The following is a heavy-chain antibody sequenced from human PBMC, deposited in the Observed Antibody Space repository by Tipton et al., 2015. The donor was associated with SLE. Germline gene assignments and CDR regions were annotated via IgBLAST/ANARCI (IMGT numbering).Heavy chain of an antibody. D-gene: IGHD4-17*01. CDR2: IGQDGGEE. CDR3: AKGHDFGDYSASHFDH. CDR1: GFTVSNNW. J-gene: IGHJ4*02. Sequence: VQLVQSGGGLVQPGGSLRLSCAASGFTVSNNWMTWVRQAPGKGLEWVAHIGQDGGEEFYVDSVRGRFIISRDNAKNTLHLQMDTLSAEDTAVYYCAKGHDFGDYSASHFDHWGQGILVTVSS. V-gene: IGHV3-7*03.